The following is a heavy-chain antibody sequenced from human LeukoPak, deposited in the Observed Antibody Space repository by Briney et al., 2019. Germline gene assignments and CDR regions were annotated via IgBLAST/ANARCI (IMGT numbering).Heavy chain of an antibody. CDR3: ARDSPSAFDI. Sequence: SETLTLTCTVSGGSISSYYWSWIRQPPGKRLEWIGYIYYSGSTNYNPSLKSRVTISVDTSKNQFSLKLSSVTAADTAVYYCARDSPSAFDIWGQGTMVTVSS. V-gene: IGHV4-59*01. CDR1: GGSISSYY. J-gene: IGHJ3*02. CDR2: IYYSGST.